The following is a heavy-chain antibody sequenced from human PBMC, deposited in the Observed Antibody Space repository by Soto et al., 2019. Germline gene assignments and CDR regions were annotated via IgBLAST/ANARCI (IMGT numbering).Heavy chain of an antibody. D-gene: IGHD3-22*01. Sequence: SETLSLTCTVSGGSISSGGYYWSWIRQHPGKGLEWIGYIYYGGSTYYDPSLKSRATISGDTSKNQFSLKLSSVTAADTAVYYCARGGYCYENSGQNAYDYWGQGILVTVSS. CDR2: IYYGGST. CDR3: ARGGYCYENSGQNAYDY. CDR1: GGSISSGGYY. V-gene: IGHV4-31*03. J-gene: IGHJ4*01.